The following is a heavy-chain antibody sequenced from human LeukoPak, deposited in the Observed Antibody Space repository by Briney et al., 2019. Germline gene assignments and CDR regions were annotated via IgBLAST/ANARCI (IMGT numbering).Heavy chain of an antibody. CDR2: ISAYNGNT. CDR3: ARARRLLWFGELSRYYFDY. CDR1: GYTFTSYG. V-gene: IGHV1-18*01. D-gene: IGHD3-10*01. J-gene: IGHJ4*02. Sequence: ASVKVSCKASGYTFTSYGISWVRQAPGQGLEWMGWISAYNGNTNYAQKLQGRVTMTTDTSTSTAYMELRSLRSDDTAVYYCARARRLLWFGELSRYYFDYWGQGTLATVSS.